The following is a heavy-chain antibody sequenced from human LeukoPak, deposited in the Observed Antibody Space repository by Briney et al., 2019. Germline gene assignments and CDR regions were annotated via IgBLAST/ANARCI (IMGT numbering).Heavy chain of an antibody. CDR2: INHSGST. J-gene: IGHJ4*02. V-gene: IGHV4-34*01. CDR1: GGSFSGYY. Sequence: SETLSLTCAVYGGSFSGYYWSWIRQPPGKGLEWIGEINHSGSTNYNPSLKSRVTISVDTSKNQFSLKLSSVTAADTAVYYCARVWGSSAWVDYWGQGTLVTVSS. CDR3: ARVWGSSAWVDY. D-gene: IGHD6-19*01.